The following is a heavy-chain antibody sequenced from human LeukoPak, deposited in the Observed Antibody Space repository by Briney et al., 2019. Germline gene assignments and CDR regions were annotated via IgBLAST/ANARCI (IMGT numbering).Heavy chain of an antibody. D-gene: IGHD5-12*01. CDR3: AKDPRAPGIRLYYFDY. V-gene: IGHV3-23*01. J-gene: IGHJ4*02. CDR2: ISGSGGST. CDR1: GFTFSSYA. Sequence: PGGSLSLSCAASGFTFSSYAMSWVRQAPGKGLEWVSAISGSGGSTYYADSVKGRFTISRDNSKNTLYLQMNSLRAEDTAVYYCAKDPRAPGIRLYYFDYWGQGTLVTVSS.